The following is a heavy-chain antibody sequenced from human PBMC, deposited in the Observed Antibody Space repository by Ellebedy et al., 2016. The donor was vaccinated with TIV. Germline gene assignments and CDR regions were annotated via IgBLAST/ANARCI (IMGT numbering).Heavy chain of an antibody. D-gene: IGHD3-16*02. V-gene: IGHV3-53*01. CDR1: GFTVSKNY. CDR3: SREVISGY. CDR2: IYSGGST. Sequence: PGGSLRLSCAASGFTVSKNYISWVPQAKGKGLEWVSFIYSGGSTYYADSVKGRFTISRDNSKNTVYLQMNSLRAEDTAVDYCSREVISGYWGQGTLVTVSS. J-gene: IGHJ4*02.